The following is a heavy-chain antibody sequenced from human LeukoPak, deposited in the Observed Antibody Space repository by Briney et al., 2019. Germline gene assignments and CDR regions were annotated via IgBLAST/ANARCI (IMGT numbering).Heavy chain of an antibody. J-gene: IGHJ3*02. D-gene: IGHD6-25*01. CDR1: GFTFNIYP. V-gene: IGHV3-30*04. CDR3: AIIAAPRDAFDI. CDR2: IWYGGSNK. Sequence: PGGSLRLSCAASGFTFNIYPLHWVRQAPGKGLEWVAVIWYGGSNKYYADSVKGRFTISRDNSKNTLYLQMNSLRAEDTAVYYCAIIAAPRDAFDIWGQGTMVTVSS.